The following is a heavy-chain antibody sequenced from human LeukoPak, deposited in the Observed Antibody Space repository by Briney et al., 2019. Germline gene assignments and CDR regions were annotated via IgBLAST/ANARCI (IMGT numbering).Heavy chain of an antibody. J-gene: IGHJ4*02. D-gene: IGHD6-6*01. CDR3: ARDKGTSYLSSFDY. Sequence: SETLSLTCAVYGGSFSGYCWSWIRQPPGKGLEWIGEINPSGSTNYNPSLKSRVTISVDTSKKQFSLNLSSVTAADTAAYYCARDKGTSYLSSFDYWGQGTLVTVSS. CDR2: INPSGST. CDR1: GGSFSGYC. V-gene: IGHV4-34*01.